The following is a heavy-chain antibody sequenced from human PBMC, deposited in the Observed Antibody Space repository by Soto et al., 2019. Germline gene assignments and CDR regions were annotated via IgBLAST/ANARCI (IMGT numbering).Heavy chain of an antibody. Sequence: SETLSLTCTVSGGSISGSSYYWGWIRQPPGKGLEWIGSIYYSGSSYYNPSLKSRVSISVDTSRNQFSLKLSSVTAADTAVYYCARRTYSGTFLDVFDIWGQGTMVTVSS. D-gene: IGHD1-26*01. J-gene: IGHJ3*02. V-gene: IGHV4-39*01. CDR2: IYYSGSS. CDR1: GGSISGSSYY. CDR3: ARRTYSGTFLDVFDI.